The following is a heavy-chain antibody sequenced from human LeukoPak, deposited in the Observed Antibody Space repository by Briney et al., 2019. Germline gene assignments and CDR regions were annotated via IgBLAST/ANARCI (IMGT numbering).Heavy chain of an antibody. D-gene: IGHD6-19*01. Sequence: PGGSLRLSCAASGFTFSSYWMSWVRQAPGKGLEWVATIKQDGSERYYVDSVKGRFTISRDNAQNSLSLQMNSLRAEDTAVYYCARDGGSAWFLDYWGQGTLVTVSS. CDR1: GFTFSSYW. CDR3: ARDGGSAWFLDY. J-gene: IGHJ4*02. V-gene: IGHV3-7*01. CDR2: IKQDGSER.